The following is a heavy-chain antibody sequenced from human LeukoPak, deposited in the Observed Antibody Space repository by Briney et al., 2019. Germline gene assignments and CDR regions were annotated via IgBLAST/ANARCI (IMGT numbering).Heavy chain of an antibody. CDR3: ARVEDYDILTGFDY. J-gene: IGHJ4*02. Sequence: GGSLRLSCAVSGFTFSSYWMSWVRQAPGKGLEWVANIKQDGREKYYVDSAKGRFTISRDNAKNSLYLQMNSLRAEDTAVYYCARVEDYDILTGFDYWGQGTLVTVSS. CDR1: GFTFSSYW. D-gene: IGHD3-9*01. V-gene: IGHV3-7*01. CDR2: IKQDGREK.